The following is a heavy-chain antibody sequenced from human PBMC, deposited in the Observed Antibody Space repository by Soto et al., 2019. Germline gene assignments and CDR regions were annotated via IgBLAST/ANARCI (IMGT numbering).Heavy chain of an antibody. D-gene: IGHD1-26*01. CDR1: GFTFSIYW. J-gene: IGHJ6*02. Sequence: EVQLVESGGGLVQPGGSLRLSCAASGFTFSIYWMHWVRQAPGKGPVWVSRIDNAGSSARYADSVKGRFTISKDNAKNTVYLQMNSLRAADTAVYYCTRVGGSVSGMDVWGQGTTVTVSS. CDR2: IDNAGSSA. CDR3: TRVGGSVSGMDV. V-gene: IGHV3-74*01.